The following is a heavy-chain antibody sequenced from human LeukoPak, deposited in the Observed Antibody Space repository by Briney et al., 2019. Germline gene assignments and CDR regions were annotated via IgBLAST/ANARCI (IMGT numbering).Heavy chain of an antibody. CDR2: IYTSGST. Sequence: PSETLSLTCTVSGASISSYYWSWVRQPAGEVPEWIGRIYTSGSTNYKPSLKSRVTMSVDTSKNQFSLKLTSVTAADTAVYYCARDGVENSSWYPLDSWGPGTLVTVSS. J-gene: IGHJ4*02. CDR3: ARDGVENSSWYPLDS. D-gene: IGHD6-13*01. V-gene: IGHV4-4*07. CDR1: GASISSYY.